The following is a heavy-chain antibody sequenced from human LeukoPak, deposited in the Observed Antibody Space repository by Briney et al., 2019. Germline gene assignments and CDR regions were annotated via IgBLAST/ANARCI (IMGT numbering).Heavy chain of an antibody. CDR2: INPNSGDT. J-gene: IGHJ4*02. CDR3: ARDGHDYVWGSYRH. Sequence: ASVKVSCKASGYTFTGYFIHWVRQAPGQGLEWMGWINPNSGDTNYAQKFQGRVTMTRDTSISTAYMELSRLRSDDTAVYYCARDGHDYVWGSYRHWGQGTLVTVSS. D-gene: IGHD3-16*02. CDR1: GYTFTGYF. V-gene: IGHV1-2*02.